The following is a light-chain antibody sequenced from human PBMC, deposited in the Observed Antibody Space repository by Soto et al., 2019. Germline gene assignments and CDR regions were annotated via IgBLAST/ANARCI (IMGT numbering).Light chain of an antibody. CDR1: QSISSY. CDR2: AAS. J-gene: IGKJ5*01. V-gene: IGKV1-39*01. CDR3: QQSYSTSPLP. Sequence: DIQMTQSPSSLSASVGARVTITCRASQSISSYLNWYQQKPGKAPKLLIYAASSLQSGVPSRFSGSRSGTDCTLTISSLQPEDSATNYCQQSYSTSPLPFGHGTRLEMK.